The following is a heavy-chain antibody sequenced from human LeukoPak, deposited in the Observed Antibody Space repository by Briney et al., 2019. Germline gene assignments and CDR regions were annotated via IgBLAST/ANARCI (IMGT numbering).Heavy chain of an antibody. CDR2: IYYSGST. V-gene: IGHV4-39*07. J-gene: IGHJ4*02. CDR1: GGSISSSSYF. CDR3: AGEVGQIDY. Sequence: SGTLSLTCTVSGGSISSSSYFWGWIRQSPGKGLEWIGSIYYSGSTYYNPSLKSRVTISVDTSKNQFSLKLSSVTAADTAVYYCAGEVGQIDYWGQGTLVTVSS.